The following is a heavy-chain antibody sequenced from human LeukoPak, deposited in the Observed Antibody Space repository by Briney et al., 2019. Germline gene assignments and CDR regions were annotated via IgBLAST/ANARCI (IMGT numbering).Heavy chain of an antibody. Sequence: SETLSLTCTVSGGSINSNYWTWIRQPAGKGLEWIGRISTSGITNYSPSLKSRVTISLDKSKNQFSLILASVTAADTALYYCAREASIAAAGWIPDYWGQGTLVTVSS. CDR3: AREASIAAAGWIPDY. CDR1: GGSINSNY. D-gene: IGHD6-13*01. CDR2: ISTSGIT. J-gene: IGHJ4*02. V-gene: IGHV4-4*07.